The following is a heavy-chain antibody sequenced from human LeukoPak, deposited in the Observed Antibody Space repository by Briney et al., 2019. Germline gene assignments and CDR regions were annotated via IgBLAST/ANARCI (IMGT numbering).Heavy chain of an antibody. D-gene: IGHD6-19*01. CDR1: GGSISSGGYY. V-gene: IGHV4-39*01. Sequence: SETLSLTCTVSGGSISSGGYYWSWIRQHPGKGLEWIGYIYYSGSTYYNPSLKSRVTISVDTSKNQFSLKLTSVTAADTAVYYCARRRGSGWYYFDYWGQGTLVTVSS. CDR2: IYYSGST. J-gene: IGHJ4*02. CDR3: ARRRGSGWYYFDY.